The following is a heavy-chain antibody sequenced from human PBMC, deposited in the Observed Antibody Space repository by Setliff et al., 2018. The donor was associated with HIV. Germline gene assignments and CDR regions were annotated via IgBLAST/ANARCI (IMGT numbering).Heavy chain of an antibody. D-gene: IGHD3-16*01. CDR2: ISGSGGST. CDR1: GFTFSSYA. CDR3: ARSLWGFVRNAAFEI. Sequence: GGSLRLSCAASGFTFSSYAMSWVRQAPGKGLEWVSAISGSGGSTYYADSVEGRFTISRDNAKNSLYLQMNSLRVEDSAVYYCARSLWGFVRNAAFEIWGQGTMVTVSS. J-gene: IGHJ3*02. V-gene: IGHV3-23*01.